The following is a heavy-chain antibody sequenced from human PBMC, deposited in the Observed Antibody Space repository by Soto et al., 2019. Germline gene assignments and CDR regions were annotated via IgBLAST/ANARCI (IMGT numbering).Heavy chain of an antibody. CDR2: ISSNGRST. CDR1: GFTFSTYA. CDR3: ARVYYDSSGYYYISNTHYYCYGMDV. D-gene: IGHD3-22*01. Sequence: GGSLRLSCAASGFTFSTYAMHWVRQAPGKGLEYVSAISSNGRSTNYADSVKGRFTISRDNAKNTLYLQMNSLRAEDTAVYYCARVYYDSSGYYYISNTHYYCYGMDVWGQGTMVTVS. V-gene: IGHV3-64*04. J-gene: IGHJ6*02.